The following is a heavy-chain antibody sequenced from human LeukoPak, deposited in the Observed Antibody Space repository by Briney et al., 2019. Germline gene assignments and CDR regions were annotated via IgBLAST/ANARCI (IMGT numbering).Heavy chain of an antibody. V-gene: IGHV1-2*02. CDR2: INPNTGGT. D-gene: IGHD5-12*01. CDR1: GYNFTGYY. CDR3: ARFYSGYGNYYYYMDV. J-gene: IGHJ6*03. Sequence: ASVKVSCKASGYNFTGYYLHWVRQAPGQGLEWMGWINPNTGGTNYAQKFQGRVTMTRDTSISTAYMELSRLRSDDTAVYYCARFYSGYGNYYYYMDVWGRGTTVTVSS.